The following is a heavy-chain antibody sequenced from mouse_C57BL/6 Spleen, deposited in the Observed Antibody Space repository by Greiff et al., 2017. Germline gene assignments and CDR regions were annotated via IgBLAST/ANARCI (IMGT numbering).Heavy chain of an antibody. Sequence: QVQLQQSGAELVRPGASVKLSCKASGYTFTDYYINWVKQRPGQGLEWIARIYPGSGNTYYNEKFKGKATLTAEKSSSTAYMQLSSLTSDDSAVYFCARDSSGYSSYAMDYWGQGTSVTVSS. V-gene: IGHV1-76*01. D-gene: IGHD3-2*02. J-gene: IGHJ4*01. CDR1: GYTFTDYY. CDR2: IYPGSGNT. CDR3: ARDSSGYSSYAMDY.